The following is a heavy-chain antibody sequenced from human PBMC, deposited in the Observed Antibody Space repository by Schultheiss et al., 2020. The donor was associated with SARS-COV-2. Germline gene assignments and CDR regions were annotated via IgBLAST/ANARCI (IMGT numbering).Heavy chain of an antibody. CDR2: IIPIFGTA. D-gene: IGHD3-9*01. V-gene: IGHV1-69*13. J-gene: IGHJ4*02. CDR1: GGTFSSYA. CDR3: ARLAEFVNYDILTGPLDY. Sequence: SVKVSCKASGGTFSSYAISWVRQAPGQGLEWMGGIIPIFGTANYAQKFQGRVTITADESTSTAYMELSSLRSEDTAVYFCARLAEFVNYDILTGPLDYWGQGTLVTVSS.